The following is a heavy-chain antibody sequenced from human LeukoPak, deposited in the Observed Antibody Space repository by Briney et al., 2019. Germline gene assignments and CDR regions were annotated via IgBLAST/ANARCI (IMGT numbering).Heavy chain of an antibody. D-gene: IGHD2-21*02. J-gene: IGHJ4*02. CDR3: ARVAYCGGDCYSGPLAY. CDR1: GFTVSSNY. V-gene: IGHV3-53*05. Sequence: GGSLRLSCAASGFTVSSNYMTWVRQAPGKGLEWVSVFYTDGRTFYIDSVKGRFTISRDNSKNTVFLQMNSLRAEDTAVYYCARVAYCGGDCYSGPLAYWGQGTLVTVSS. CDR2: FYTDGRT.